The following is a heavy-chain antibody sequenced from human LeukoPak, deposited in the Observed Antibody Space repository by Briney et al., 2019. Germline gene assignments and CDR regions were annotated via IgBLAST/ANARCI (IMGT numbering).Heavy chain of an antibody. Sequence: GGSLRLSCAASGFTFSNYVMSWVRQAPGEGLEWVSGLSGSGGSTFYADSVKGRFTISRDNAKNTLSLQMNSLRSEDTAVYYCASLAVRHCSSTSCYYGGIDYWGQGTLVTVSS. J-gene: IGHJ4*02. D-gene: IGHD2-2*01. CDR3: ASLAVRHCSSTSCYYGGIDY. CDR1: GFTFSNYV. V-gene: IGHV3-23*01. CDR2: LSGSGGST.